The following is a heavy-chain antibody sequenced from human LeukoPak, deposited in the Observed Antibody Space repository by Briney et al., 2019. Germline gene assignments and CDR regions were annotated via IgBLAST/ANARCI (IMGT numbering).Heavy chain of an antibody. Sequence: PGGSLRLSCAASGFTFSSYAMHWVRQAPGKGLEWVAVISYDGSNKYYADSVKGRFTISRDNSKNTLYLQMNSLRAEDTAVYYCARDYGAADIVATITLPGYWGQGILVTVSS. CDR2: ISYDGSNK. D-gene: IGHD5-12*01. J-gene: IGHJ4*02. CDR1: GFTFSSYA. CDR3: ARDYGAADIVATITLPGY. V-gene: IGHV3-30-3*01.